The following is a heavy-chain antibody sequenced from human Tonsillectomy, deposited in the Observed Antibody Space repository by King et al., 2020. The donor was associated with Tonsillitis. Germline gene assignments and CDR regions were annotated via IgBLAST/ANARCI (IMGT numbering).Heavy chain of an antibody. CDR2: INHSGST. Sequence: VQLQQWGAGLLKPSETLSLTCAVYGGSFSGYYWSWIRQPPGKGLEWIGEINHSGSTNYNPSLKSRVTISVDTSKNQFSLKLSSVTAADTAVYYCARGYDFWSGYYTRPRGNWFDPWGPGTLVTVSS. D-gene: IGHD3-3*01. J-gene: IGHJ5*02. CDR1: GGSFSGYY. CDR3: ARGYDFWSGYYTRPRGNWFDP. V-gene: IGHV4-34*01.